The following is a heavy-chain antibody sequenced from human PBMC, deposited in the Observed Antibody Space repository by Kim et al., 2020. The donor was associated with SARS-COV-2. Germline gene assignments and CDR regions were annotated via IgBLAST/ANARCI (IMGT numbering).Heavy chain of an antibody. CDR3: ARDNPQYSSSVFDY. J-gene: IGHJ4*02. D-gene: IGHD6-6*01. Sequence: QKFQGRVTITADESTSTAYMELSSLRSEDTAVYYCARDNPQYSSSVFDYWGQGTLVTVSS. V-gene: IGHV1-69*01.